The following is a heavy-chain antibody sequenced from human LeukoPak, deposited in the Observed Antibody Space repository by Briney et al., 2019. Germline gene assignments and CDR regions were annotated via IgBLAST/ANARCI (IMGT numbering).Heavy chain of an antibody. V-gene: IGHV4-38-2*02. Sequence: PSETLSLTCTVSGYSISSGYYWAWIRQPPGKWLQWIGNIYHSGNTYYNPSLKSRVSISVDTSKNQFSLRLTSVTAADTAVYYCASGLLLDWFDPWGQGTLVTVSS. CDR2: IYHSGNT. D-gene: IGHD2-21*01. CDR1: GYSISSGYY. CDR3: ASGLLLDWFDP. J-gene: IGHJ5*02.